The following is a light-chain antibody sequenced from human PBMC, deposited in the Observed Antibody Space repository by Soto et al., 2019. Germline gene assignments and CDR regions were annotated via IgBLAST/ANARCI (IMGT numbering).Light chain of an antibody. CDR1: SSDVGGYNY. CDR3: SSHTSGSTRV. Sequence: QSVLTQPPSASGSPGQSVTISCTGTSSDVGGYNYVSWYQHHPGKAPKLMLYEVNKRPSGVPDRFSGSKSANTASLTVSGLQAEDEADYYCSSHTSGSTRVFGSGTKVTVL. CDR2: EVN. V-gene: IGLV2-8*01. J-gene: IGLJ1*01.